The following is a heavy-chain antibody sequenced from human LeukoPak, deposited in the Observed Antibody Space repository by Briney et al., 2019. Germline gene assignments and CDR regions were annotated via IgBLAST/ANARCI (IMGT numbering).Heavy chain of an antibody. CDR1: GGSFSGYY. D-gene: IGHD1-26*01. V-gene: IGHV4-34*01. CDR2: INHSGST. J-gene: IGHJ4*02. Sequence: SETLSLTCAVYGGSFSGYYWSWIRQPPGKGLEWIGEINHSGSTNYNPSLKSRVTISVDTSKNQFSLELSSVTAANTAVYYCAREGGSYGFDYWGQGTLVTVSS. CDR3: AREGGSYGFDY.